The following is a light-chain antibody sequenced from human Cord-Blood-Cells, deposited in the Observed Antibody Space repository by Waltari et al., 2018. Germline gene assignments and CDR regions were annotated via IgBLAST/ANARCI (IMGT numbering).Light chain of an antibody. Sequence: EIVLTQSPGTPSLSPGERATLPCRASQSVSSSYLAWYQQKPGQAPRLLIYGASSRATGIPDRFSGSGSGTDFTLTISRLEPEDFAVYYCQQYGSSPTFGQGTKVEIK. CDR1: QSVSSSY. V-gene: IGKV3-20*01. J-gene: IGKJ1*01. CDR3: QQYGSSPT. CDR2: GAS.